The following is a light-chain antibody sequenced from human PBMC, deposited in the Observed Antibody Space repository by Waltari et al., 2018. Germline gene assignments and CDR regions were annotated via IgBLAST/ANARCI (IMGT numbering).Light chain of an antibody. Sequence: CKASQSVSRYLAWYQQKPGQAPRLLIYGASSRATGIPDRFCGVGSGTDFSLTISRLEPEDFAVYYCQKYDRLPATFGQGTKVEIK. V-gene: IGKV3-20*01. CDR3: QKYDRLPAT. CDR1: QSVSRY. J-gene: IGKJ1*01. CDR2: GAS.